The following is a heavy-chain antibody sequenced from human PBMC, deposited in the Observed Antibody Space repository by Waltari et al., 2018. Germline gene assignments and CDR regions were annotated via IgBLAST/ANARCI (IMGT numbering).Heavy chain of an antibody. V-gene: IGHV1-2*06. J-gene: IGHJ4*02. CDR1: GYTFTGYY. CDR2: INRNSGGT. CDR3: ARGGYGGKKGFDY. D-gene: IGHD4-17*01. Sequence: QVQLVQSGAEVKKPGASVKVSCKASGYTFTGYYMHWVRQAPGQGLEWMVRINRNSGGTNYAQKFQGRVTMTRDASISTAYMELSRLRSDDTAVYYCARGGYGGKKGFDYWGQGTLVTVSS.